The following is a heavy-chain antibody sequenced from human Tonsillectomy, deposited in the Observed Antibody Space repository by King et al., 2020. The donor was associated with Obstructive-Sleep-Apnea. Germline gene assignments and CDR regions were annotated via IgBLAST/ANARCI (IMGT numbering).Heavy chain of an antibody. J-gene: IGHJ6*02. D-gene: IGHD3-10*01. CDR3: ARGFTIFRGVPYYYYGMDV. CDR1: GFTFSSYA. V-gene: IGHV3-30*04. Sequence: VQLVQSGGGVVQPGRSLRLSCAASGFTFSSYAMHWVRQAPGKGLEWVAVISYDGSNKYYADSVKGRFTISRDNSKNTLYLQMNSLRAEDTDVYYCARGFTIFRGVPYYYYGMDVWGQGTTVTVSS. CDR2: ISYDGSNK.